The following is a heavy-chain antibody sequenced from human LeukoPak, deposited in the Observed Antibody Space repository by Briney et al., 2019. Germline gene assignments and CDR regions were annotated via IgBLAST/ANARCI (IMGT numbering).Heavy chain of an antibody. V-gene: IGHV4-34*01. Sequence: PSETLSLTCAVYGGSFSGYYWSWIRQPPGKGLEWIGEINHSGSTNYNPSLKSRVTISVDTSKNQFSLKLSSVTAADTAVYYCRRLGNVWAYCGGDCSSPSDAFDIWGQGTMVTVSS. D-gene: IGHD2-21*02. CDR1: GGSFSGYY. J-gene: IGHJ3*02. CDR3: RRLGNVWAYCGGDCSSPSDAFDI. CDR2: INHSGST.